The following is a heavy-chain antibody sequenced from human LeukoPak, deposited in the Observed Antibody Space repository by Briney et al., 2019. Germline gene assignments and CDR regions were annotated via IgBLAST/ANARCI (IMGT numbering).Heavy chain of an antibody. CDR3: ARDEGAGLFDY. CDR1: GGSISSYY. D-gene: IGHD1-26*01. CDR2: IYYSGST. Sequence: SETLSLTCTVSGGSISSYYWSWIRQPPGKGLEWIGYIYYSGSTNYNPSLKSRVTISVDTSKNQFSLKLSSVTAADTAVYYCARDEGAGLFDYWGQGTLVTVPS. V-gene: IGHV4-59*01. J-gene: IGHJ4*02.